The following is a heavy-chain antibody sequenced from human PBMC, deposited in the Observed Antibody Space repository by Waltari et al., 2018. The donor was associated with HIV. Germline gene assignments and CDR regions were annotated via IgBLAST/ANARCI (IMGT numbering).Heavy chain of an antibody. J-gene: IGHJ4*02. V-gene: IGHV4-59*01. CDR2: IYYSGST. CDR3: ARDADGLDY. Sequence: QVQLQESGPGLVKPAETLSLTCTVSGDSINTYSWCCLRQPPGKRLEWIGHIYYSGSTKYNPSLTSRVRISVDTSKKQISLKVKSVTTADTAMYYCARDADGLDYWGQGTLVTVSS. CDR1: GDSINTYS.